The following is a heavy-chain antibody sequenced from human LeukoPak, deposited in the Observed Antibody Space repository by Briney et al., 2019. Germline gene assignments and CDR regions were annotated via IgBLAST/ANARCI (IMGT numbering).Heavy chain of an antibody. D-gene: IGHD1-14*01. V-gene: IGHV3-7*01. CDR3: ARPSGSVAFDI. Sequence: PGGSLRLSCAASGFTFSSYWMSWVRQAPGKGLEWVANIKQDGSEKYYVDSVKGRFTISRDNAKNSLYLQINSLRAGDTAVYYCARPSGSVAFDIWGQGTMVTVSS. CDR1: GFTFSSYW. J-gene: IGHJ3*02. CDR2: IKQDGSEK.